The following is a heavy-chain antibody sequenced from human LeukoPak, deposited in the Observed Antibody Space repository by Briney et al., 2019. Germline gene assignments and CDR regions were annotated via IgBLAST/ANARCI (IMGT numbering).Heavy chain of an antibody. CDR3: ARDQTPFY. V-gene: IGHV3-11*04. CDR2: ISGNGRDV. Sequence: GGSLRLSCAASGFTFSDNYMTWVRQAPGRGLEWLSYISGNGRDVQYADSVKGRFTISRDNAKSSMWLQMNSLRDEDTAVYYCARDQTPFYWGQGSLVTVSS. J-gene: IGHJ4*02. D-gene: IGHD2-15*01. CDR1: GFTFSDNY.